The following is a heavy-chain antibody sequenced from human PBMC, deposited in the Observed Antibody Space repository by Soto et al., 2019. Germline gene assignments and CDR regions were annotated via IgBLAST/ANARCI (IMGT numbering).Heavy chain of an antibody. CDR1: GYTFTSYA. V-gene: IGHV1-3*01. D-gene: IGHD3-16*01. CDR3: AREFGSKAADQTYYYYGLDV. CDR2: INAGNGNT. Sequence: AAVKVSCKASGYTFTSYAMHWVRQAPGQRLECMGWINAGNGNTKYSQNFQGRLTITRDTSASTAYMELSSLRSEDTAVYYCAREFGSKAADQTYYYYGLDVWGQGTTVTVSS. J-gene: IGHJ6*02.